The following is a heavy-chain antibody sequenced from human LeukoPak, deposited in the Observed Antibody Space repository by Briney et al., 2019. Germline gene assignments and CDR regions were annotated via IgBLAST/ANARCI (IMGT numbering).Heavy chain of an antibody. CDR3: XRDKLELLTNWFDP. CDR1: GFTFSSYG. Sequence: GGSLRLSCAASGFTFSSYGMHWVRQAPGKGLEWAAFIRYDGSNKYYADSVKGRFTISRDNSKNTLYLQMNSLRAADTAVYYCXRDKLELLTNWFDPWGQGTLVTVSS. CDR2: IRYDGSNK. D-gene: IGHD1-7*01. V-gene: IGHV3-30*02. J-gene: IGHJ5*02.